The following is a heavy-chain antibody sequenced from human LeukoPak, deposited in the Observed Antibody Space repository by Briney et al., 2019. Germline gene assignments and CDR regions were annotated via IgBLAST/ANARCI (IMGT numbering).Heavy chain of an antibody. CDR1: GGSISSGGYY. V-gene: IGHV4-31*03. Sequence: SETLSLTCTVSGGSISSGGYYWSWIRQHPGKGLEWIGYIYYSGSTYYNPSLKSRVTISVDTSKNQFSLKLSSVTAADTAVYYCARDHGESGSYFGYYYGMDVWGQGTTVTVSS. D-gene: IGHD1-26*01. CDR3: ARDHGESGSYFGYYYGMDV. CDR2: IYYSGST. J-gene: IGHJ6*02.